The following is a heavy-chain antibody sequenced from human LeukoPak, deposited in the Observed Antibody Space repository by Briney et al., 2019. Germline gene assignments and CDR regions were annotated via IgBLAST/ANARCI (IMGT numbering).Heavy chain of an antibody. J-gene: IGHJ4*02. CDR3: ARRNFYYYGSGTYPARFDY. D-gene: IGHD3-10*01. CDR1: GGSIGTGDYY. CDR2: IYFSGDT. V-gene: IGHV4-30-4*01. Sequence: SETLSLTCTVSGGSIGTGDYYWSWIRQPPGKGLEWIGNIYFSGDTSYNPSLKSRLTISLDTSKNQFSLTLTSVTAADTAFYYCARRNFYYYGSGTYPARFDYWGQGILATVSS.